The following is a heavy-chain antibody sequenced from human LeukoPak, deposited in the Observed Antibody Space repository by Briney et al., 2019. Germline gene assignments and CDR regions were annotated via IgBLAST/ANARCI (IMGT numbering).Heavy chain of an antibody. V-gene: IGHV3-7*01. Sequence: PGGSLRLSCVHSGVTVSNYWISWVRQAPGKGLEWVANIKQDGSEKYYVDSVKGRFTISRDNAKNSLYLQMNSLRAEDTAVYYCARDTARTLTTYLGYFDYWGQGTLVTVSS. J-gene: IGHJ4*02. CDR1: GVTVSNYW. CDR2: IKQDGSEK. CDR3: ARDTARTLTTYLGYFDY. D-gene: IGHD4-17*01.